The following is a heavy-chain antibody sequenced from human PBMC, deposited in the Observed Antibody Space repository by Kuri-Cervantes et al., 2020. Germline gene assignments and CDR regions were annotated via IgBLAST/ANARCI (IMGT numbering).Heavy chain of an antibody. CDR1: GFTFDDYT. CDR3: AKGLTGYSSGWYIFDY. Sequence: GESLKISCAASGFTFDDYTMHWVRQAPGKGLEWVSLISWDGGSTYYADSVKGRFTISRDNSKNSLYLQMNSLRAEDTALYYCAKGLTGYSSGWYIFDYWDQGTLVTVSS. V-gene: IGHV3-43*01. J-gene: IGHJ4*02. D-gene: IGHD6-19*01. CDR2: ISWDGGST.